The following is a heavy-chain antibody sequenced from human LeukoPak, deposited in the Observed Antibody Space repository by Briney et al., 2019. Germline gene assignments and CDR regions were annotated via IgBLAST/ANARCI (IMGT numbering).Heavy chain of an antibody. J-gene: IGHJ4*02. V-gene: IGHV1-18*01. D-gene: IGHD6-13*01. CDR1: GYTFTSYG. CDR3: ARDGSRIAAAGTNHFDY. Sequence: GASVKVSCKASGYTFTSYGISWVRQAPGQGLEWMGWISAYNGNTNYAQKLQGRVTMTTDTSTSTAYMELRSLRSVDTAVYYCARDGSRIAAAGTNHFDYWGQGTLVTVSS. CDR2: ISAYNGNT.